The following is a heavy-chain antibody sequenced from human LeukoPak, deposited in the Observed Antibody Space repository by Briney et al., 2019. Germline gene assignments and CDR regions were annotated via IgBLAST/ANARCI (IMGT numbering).Heavy chain of an antibody. V-gene: IGHV1-2*06. J-gene: IGHJ4*02. CDR2: INPNSGVT. CDR1: GYTFTGYY. D-gene: IGHD2-21*02. Sequence: GASVKVSCKASGYTFTGYYMHWVRQAPGQGLEWMGRINPNSGVTNYAQKFQGRVTMTRDTSISTAYMELSRLRSDDTAVYYCARDFPIVVVTGGDYWGQGTLVTVSS. CDR3: ARDFPIVVVTGGDY.